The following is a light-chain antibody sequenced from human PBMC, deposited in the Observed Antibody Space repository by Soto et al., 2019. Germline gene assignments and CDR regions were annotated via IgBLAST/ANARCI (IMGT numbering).Light chain of an antibody. J-gene: IGKJ1*01. CDR3: QQYDNWPWT. CDR2: GAS. CDR1: QSISDT. V-gene: IGKV3-15*01. Sequence: EIVMTQSPATLSVSPGGRATLSCRASQSISDTLAWYQQKPGQAPRLLIHGASTRAPVFPARFSGSGSGTDFTLTISSLQSEDFAVYYCQQYDNWPWTFGQGTKVEIK.